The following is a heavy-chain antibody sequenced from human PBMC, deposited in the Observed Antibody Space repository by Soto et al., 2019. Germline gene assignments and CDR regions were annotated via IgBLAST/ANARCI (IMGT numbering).Heavy chain of an antibody. CDR1: GGSISSGGYY. J-gene: IGHJ3*02. D-gene: IGHD3-10*01. CDR3: ARFYMVRGVMSAFDI. V-gene: IGHV4-31*03. CDR2: IYYLGST. Sequence: QVQLQESGPGLVKPSQTLSLACTVSGGSISSGGYYWSWIRQHPGKGLEWIGYIYYLGSTYYNPSLKCRVTISVDTSKKQFSLKLSSVTAADTAVYYCARFYMVRGVMSAFDIWGQGTMVTVSS.